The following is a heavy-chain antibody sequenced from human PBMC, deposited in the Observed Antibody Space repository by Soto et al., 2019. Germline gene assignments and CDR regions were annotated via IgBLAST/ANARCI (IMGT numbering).Heavy chain of an antibody. D-gene: IGHD6-6*01. Sequence: SETLSLTCTVSGGSISSGGYYWTWIRQHPGKGLEWIGYNYYSGITYYNPSLKSRVTISLDTSKDQFSLKLSSVTAADTAVYYCARGSSIAGLYYGMDVWGQGTTVTVSS. V-gene: IGHV4-31*03. CDR2: NYYSGIT. CDR1: GGSISSGGYY. CDR3: ARGSSIAGLYYGMDV. J-gene: IGHJ6*02.